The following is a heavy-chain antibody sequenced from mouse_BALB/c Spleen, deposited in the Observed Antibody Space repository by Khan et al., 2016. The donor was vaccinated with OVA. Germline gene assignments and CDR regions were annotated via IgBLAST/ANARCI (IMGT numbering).Heavy chain of an antibody. Sequence: EVQLQESGPSLVKPSQTLSLTCSVTGDSITRGYWNWIRKFPGNKLDYMGYLSYSGNPYCNPSLKSRISITRDTSKNQYYLQLNSVTTEDTATYYCACELRGFAYWGQGTLVTVSA. D-gene: IGHD1-1*01. CDR2: LSYSGNP. CDR3: ACELRGFAY. CDR1: GDSITRGY. J-gene: IGHJ3*01. V-gene: IGHV3-8*02.